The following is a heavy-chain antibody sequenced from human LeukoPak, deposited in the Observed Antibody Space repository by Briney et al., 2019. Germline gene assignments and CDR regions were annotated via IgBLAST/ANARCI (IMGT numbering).Heavy chain of an antibody. Sequence: GGSLRLSCAASGFTFSSYAMHWVRQAPGKGLEWVSYISSSGSIIHYADAVKGRFNTSRDNAKNSLHLQMNSLRAEDTAIYYCARVRGYGSESFDYWGQGTLVTVSS. CDR1: GFTFSSYA. CDR3: ARVRGYGSESFDY. V-gene: IGHV3-48*03. CDR2: ISSSGSII. J-gene: IGHJ4*02. D-gene: IGHD3-10*01.